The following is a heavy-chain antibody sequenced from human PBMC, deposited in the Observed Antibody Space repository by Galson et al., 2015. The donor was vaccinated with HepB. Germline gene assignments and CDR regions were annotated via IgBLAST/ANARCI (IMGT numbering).Heavy chain of an antibody. CDR1: GDTFSNYA. V-gene: IGHV1-69*13. D-gene: IGHD3-3*01. Sequence: SVKVSCKASGDTFSNYAISWVRQAPGQGLEWMGGIIPVFGTTNYAQKFQGRVTITADESTSTAYMELSSLRSEDTAVYYCAREGAGFWSTYFRSSNYYHYMDVWGKGTTVTVSS. CDR3: AREGAGFWSTYFRSSNYYHYMDV. J-gene: IGHJ6*03. CDR2: IIPVFGTT.